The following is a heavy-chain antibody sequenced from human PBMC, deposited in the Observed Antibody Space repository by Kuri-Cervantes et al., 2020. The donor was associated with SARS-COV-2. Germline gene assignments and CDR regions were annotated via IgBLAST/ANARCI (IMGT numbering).Heavy chain of an antibody. CDR1: GGSISSYY. Sequence: SETLSLTCTVSGGSISSYYWGWIRQPPGKGLEWIGSIYYSGGTYYNPSLKSRVTISVDTSKNQFSLKLSSVIAADTAVYYCARHPPEYYSLYYFDYWGQGTLVTVSS. D-gene: IGHD3-10*01. CDR2: IYYSGGT. CDR3: ARHPPEYYSLYYFDY. J-gene: IGHJ4*02. V-gene: IGHV4-39*01.